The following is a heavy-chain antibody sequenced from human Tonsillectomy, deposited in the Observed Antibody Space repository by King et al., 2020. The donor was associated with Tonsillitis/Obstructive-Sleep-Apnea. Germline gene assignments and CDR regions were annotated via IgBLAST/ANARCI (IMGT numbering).Heavy chain of an antibody. J-gene: IGHJ4*02. D-gene: IGHD2-15*01. CDR2: INPSDSIK. V-gene: IGHV1-46*01. CDR1: GYTFTRYY. CDR3: ARDDKDDRYFDY. Sequence: QLVQSGAEVKKPGASVKVSCKAYGYTFTRYYIHWVRQAPGQGLEWLGIINPSDSIKTYDQRFQGRVTMTRDTSTSTVHMELSSLRSEDTAVYYCARDDKDDRYFDYWGQGTLVTVSS.